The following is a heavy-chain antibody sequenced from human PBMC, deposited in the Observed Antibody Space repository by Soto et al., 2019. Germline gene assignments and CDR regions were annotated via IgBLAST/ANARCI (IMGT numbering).Heavy chain of an antibody. V-gene: IGHV1-3*01. Sequence: ASVKVSCKASGYTFTSYAMHWVRQAPGQRLEWMGWINAGNGNTKYSQKFQGRVTITRDTSASTAYMELSSLRSEDTAVYYCARDQDIVVVVAADYYYGMDVWGQGTTVTVSS. CDR2: INAGNGNT. D-gene: IGHD2-15*01. CDR3: ARDQDIVVVVAADYYYGMDV. J-gene: IGHJ6*02. CDR1: GYTFTSYA.